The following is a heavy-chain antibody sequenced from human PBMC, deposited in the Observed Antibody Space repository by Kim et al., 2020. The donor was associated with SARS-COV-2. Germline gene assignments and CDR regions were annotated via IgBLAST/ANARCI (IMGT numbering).Heavy chain of an antibody. CDR2: IIPIFDTT. CDR1: GGTFSSYA. CDR3: ARGAPGGNLVRGVLPTEFDY. J-gene: IGHJ4*02. D-gene: IGHD3-10*01. Sequence: SVKVSCKASGGTFSSYAFSWVRQAPGQGLECMGGIIPIFDTTNYAQRFQGRVTITADESTSSAYMELSSLRSEDTAVYYCARGAPGGNLVRGVLPTEFDYWGKGTRVTVSS. V-gene: IGHV1-69*13.